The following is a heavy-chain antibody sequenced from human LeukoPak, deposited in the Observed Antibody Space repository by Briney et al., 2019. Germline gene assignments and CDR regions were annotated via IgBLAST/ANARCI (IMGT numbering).Heavy chain of an antibody. Sequence: PSETLSLTCTVSGGSISSYYWSWIRQPPGKGLEWIGYIYYSGSTNYNPSLKSRVTISVDTSKNQFSLKLSSVTAADTAVYYCARHGSGSEENAFDIWGQGTMVTVSS. J-gene: IGHJ3*02. CDR2: IYYSGST. V-gene: IGHV4-59*08. CDR3: ARHGSGSEENAFDI. CDR1: GGSISSYY. D-gene: IGHD3-10*01.